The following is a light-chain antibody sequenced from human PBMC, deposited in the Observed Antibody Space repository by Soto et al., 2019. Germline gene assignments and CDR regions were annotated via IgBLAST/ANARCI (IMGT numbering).Light chain of an antibody. Sequence: DIPMTQSPSSLSASVGDRVTITCRASQAIRNYLAWYQQKSGKVHKLLIYGASTLQSVVPSRFSVSGYGTDFNLTISSRQPEDIAAYCGQKYSAAAFTFRGGTKVEIK. J-gene: IGKJ4*01. CDR3: QKYSAAAFT. CDR1: QAIRNY. CDR2: GAS. V-gene: IGKV1-27*01.